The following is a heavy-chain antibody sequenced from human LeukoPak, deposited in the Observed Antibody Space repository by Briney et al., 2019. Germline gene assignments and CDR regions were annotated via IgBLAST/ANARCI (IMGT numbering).Heavy chain of an antibody. J-gene: IGHJ5*02. Sequence: GESLKISCKGSGYSFTSYWIGWVRQMPGKGLEWMGIIYPSDSDTRYSPSFQGQVTISADKSISTAYLQWSSLKASDTAMYYCAVSLPGGVYGDYEAKWFDPWGQGTLVTVSS. CDR2: IYPSDSDT. CDR1: GYSFTSYW. V-gene: IGHV5-51*01. D-gene: IGHD4-17*01. CDR3: AVSLPGGVYGDYEAKWFDP.